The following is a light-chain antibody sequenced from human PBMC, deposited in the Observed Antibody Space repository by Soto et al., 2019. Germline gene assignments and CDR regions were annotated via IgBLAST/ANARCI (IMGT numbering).Light chain of an antibody. Sequence: ALTRPASVSGSPGQSITISCTGTSSDVGSYNFVSWYQQHPGKAPKLMIYEGSKRPSGVSNRFSGSKSGNTASLTISGLQAEDEADYYCCSYAGSSTSYVFGTGTKVTVL. V-gene: IGLV2-23*01. CDR1: SSDVGSYNF. CDR3: CSYAGSSTSYV. CDR2: EGS. J-gene: IGLJ1*01.